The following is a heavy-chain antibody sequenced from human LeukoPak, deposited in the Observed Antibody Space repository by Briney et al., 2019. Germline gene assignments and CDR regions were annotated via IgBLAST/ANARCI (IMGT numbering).Heavy chain of an antibody. J-gene: IGHJ4*02. V-gene: IGHV4-61*02. CDR2: ISTSGST. CDR3: ARAMSIAARLQTIFDY. Sequence: PSETLSLTCTVSGGSINSGNYYWSWIRQPAGKGLEWIGRISTSGSTNYNPSLKSRVTMSVDTSKNQFSLNLTSVTAADTAVYYCARAMSIAARLQTIFDYWGQGTLVTVSS. CDR1: GGSINSGNYY. D-gene: IGHD6-6*01.